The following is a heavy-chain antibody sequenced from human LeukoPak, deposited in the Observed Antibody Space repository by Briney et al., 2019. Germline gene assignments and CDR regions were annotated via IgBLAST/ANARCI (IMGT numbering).Heavy chain of an antibody. CDR2: IDAGNGDT. Sequence: GASVKVSCKASGYTFSDYAMHWVRQAPGQRFEWMGWIDAGNGDTRYSQKFQGRVTMTRDTSTSTVYMELSSLRSEDTAVYYCARDRCSSTSCYVLFDYWGQGTLVTVSS. CDR3: ARDRCSSTSCYVLFDY. D-gene: IGHD2-2*01. J-gene: IGHJ4*02. V-gene: IGHV1-3*01. CDR1: GYTFSDYA.